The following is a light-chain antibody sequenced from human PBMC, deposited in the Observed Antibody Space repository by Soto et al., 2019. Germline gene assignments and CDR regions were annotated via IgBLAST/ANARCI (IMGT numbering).Light chain of an antibody. CDR1: QSISSY. Sequence: DIQMTQSPSSLSASVGDRVTITCRASQSISSYLNWYQQKPGKAPKLLIYAASSLQSGVPSRFSGSGSGTEFTLTISSLQPEDFATYYCQQVYSYPLTFGQGTRLEI. CDR3: QQVYSYPLT. J-gene: IGKJ5*01. V-gene: IGKV1-39*01. CDR2: AAS.